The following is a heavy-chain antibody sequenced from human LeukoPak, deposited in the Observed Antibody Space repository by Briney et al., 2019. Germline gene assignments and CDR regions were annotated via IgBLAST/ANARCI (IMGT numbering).Heavy chain of an antibody. CDR2: ISYDGSNK. J-gene: IGHJ4*02. CDR1: GFTFGDHA. D-gene: IGHD6-19*01. CDR3: ARAAWLDKYFDY. V-gene: IGHV3-30*04. Sequence: GRSLRLSCTASGFTFGDHAMSWVRQAPGKGLEWVAVISYDGSNKYYADSVKGRFTISRDNSKNTLYLQMNSLRAEDTAVYYCARAAWLDKYFDYWGQGTLVTVSS.